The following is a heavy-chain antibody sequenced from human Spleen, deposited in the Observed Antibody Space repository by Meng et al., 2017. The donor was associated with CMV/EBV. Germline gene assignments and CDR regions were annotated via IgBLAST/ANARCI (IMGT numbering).Heavy chain of an antibody. Sequence: GGSLRLSCAASGFTFSSYGMHWVRQAPGKGLEWVAFVRYDGSNQNYADSVRGRFTISRDNFKNSVYLQMTRLRAEETAVYYCAKDPGIAAAGPNAVDYWGQGTLVTVSS. D-gene: IGHD6-13*01. J-gene: IGHJ4*02. CDR2: VRYDGSNQ. CDR1: GFTFSSYG. V-gene: IGHV3-30*02. CDR3: AKDPGIAAAGPNAVDY.